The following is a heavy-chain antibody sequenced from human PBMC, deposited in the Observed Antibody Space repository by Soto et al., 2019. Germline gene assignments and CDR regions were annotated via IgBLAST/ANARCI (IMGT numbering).Heavy chain of an antibody. CDR3: ARDGLTPHYDSSGYYGY. V-gene: IGHV3-33*01. J-gene: IGHJ4*02. CDR1: GFTFSSYG. D-gene: IGHD3-22*01. CDR2: IWYAGSNK. Sequence: GGSLRLSCAASGFTFSSYGMHWVRQAPGKGLEWVAVIWYAGSNKYYADSVKGRFTISRDNSKNTLYLQMNSLRAEDTAVYYCARDGLTPHYDSSGYYGYWGQGTLVTVSS.